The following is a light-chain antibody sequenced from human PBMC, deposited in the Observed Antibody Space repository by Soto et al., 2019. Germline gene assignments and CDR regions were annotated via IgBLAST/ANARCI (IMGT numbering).Light chain of an antibody. V-gene: IGKV3-20*01. CDR1: QSVRSSY. CDR2: GAS. CDR3: QQYGSSPLT. Sequence: EIVVTQSPGTLSLSPGEGATLSCRASQSVRSSYLAWYQQKPGQAPRLLIYGASSRATGIPDRFSGSGSGTDFTLTFSRLEPEDFAVYYCQQYGSSPLTFGGGTKVDIK. J-gene: IGKJ4*01.